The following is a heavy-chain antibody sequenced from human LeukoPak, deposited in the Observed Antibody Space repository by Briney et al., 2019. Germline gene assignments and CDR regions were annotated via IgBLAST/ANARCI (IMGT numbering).Heavy chain of an antibody. CDR1: GFTFRTYA. Sequence: GGSLTLSCTGSGFTFRTYAFSWVRLAPGKGLEWVSATGSNGVTYYADSVKGRFTISRDNSKNALYLQMNGLRADDTAVYYCGIRDTSDYYVFWGQGTLVTVSS. J-gene: IGHJ4*02. D-gene: IGHD3-22*01. CDR2: TGSNGVT. CDR3: GIRDTSDYYVF. V-gene: IGHV3-23*01.